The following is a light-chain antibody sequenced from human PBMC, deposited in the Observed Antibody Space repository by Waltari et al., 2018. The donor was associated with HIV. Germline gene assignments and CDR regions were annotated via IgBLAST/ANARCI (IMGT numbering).Light chain of an antibody. CDR2: KDS. J-gene: IGLJ3*02. Sequence: SYELTQPPSVSVSPGQTARITCPGDALPKQYAYWYKQKAGQAPVLVIYKDSERPSGIPERFSGSSSGTTVTLTISGVQAEDEADYYCESADSSLWVFGGGTKLTVL. CDR1: ALPKQY. V-gene: IGLV3-25*03. CDR3: ESADSSLWV.